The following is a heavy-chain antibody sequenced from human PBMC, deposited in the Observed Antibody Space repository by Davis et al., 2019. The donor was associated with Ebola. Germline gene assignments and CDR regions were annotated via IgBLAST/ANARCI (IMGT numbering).Heavy chain of an antibody. D-gene: IGHD2/OR15-2a*01. CDR1: GYTFTSYD. CDR3: ATVKPYYSSEFDY. J-gene: IGHJ4*02. CDR2: MNPNSDNT. Sequence: ASVKVSCKASGYTFTSYDINWVRQAPGQGLEWMGWMNPNSDNTGYAQKFQGRVTMTRNTSISTAYMELSSLRSEDTAVYYCATVKPYYSSEFDYWGQGTLVTVSS. V-gene: IGHV1-8*01.